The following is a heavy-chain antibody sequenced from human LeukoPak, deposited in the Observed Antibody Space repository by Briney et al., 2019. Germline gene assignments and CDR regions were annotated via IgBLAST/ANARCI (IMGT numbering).Heavy chain of an antibody. CDR1: GGSIRSSYYY. CDR2: INHSGST. D-gene: IGHD3-16*02. V-gene: IGHV4-39*07. Sequence: SETLSLTCTVSGGSIRSSYYYWGWIRQPPGKGLEWIGEINHSGSTNYNPSLKSRVTISVDTSKNQFSLKLSSVTAADTAVYYCARAKIGGYDYVWGSYRSAYYFDYWGQGTLVTVSS. J-gene: IGHJ4*02. CDR3: ARAKIGGYDYVWGSYRSAYYFDY.